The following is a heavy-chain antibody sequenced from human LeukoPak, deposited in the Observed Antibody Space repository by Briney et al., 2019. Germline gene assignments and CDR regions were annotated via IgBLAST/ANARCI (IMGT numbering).Heavy chain of an antibody. V-gene: IGHV1-24*01. CDR1: GYTLTELS. J-gene: IGHJ5*02. D-gene: IGHD3-3*01. Sequence: EASVKVSCKVSGYTLTELSMHWVRQAPGKGLEWMGGFDPEDGETIYAQKFQGRATMTEDTSTDTAYMELSSLRSEDTAVYYCATHTIFGVESNWFDPWGQGTLVTVSS. CDR2: FDPEDGET. CDR3: ATHTIFGVESNWFDP.